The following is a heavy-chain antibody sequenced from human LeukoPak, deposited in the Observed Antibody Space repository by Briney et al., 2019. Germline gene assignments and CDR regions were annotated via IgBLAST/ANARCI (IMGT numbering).Heavy chain of an antibody. CDR1: GFTFSSYG. Sequence: GGSLRLSCAASGFTFSSYGMHWVRQAPGKGLEWVAVIWYDGSNKYYADSVKGRFTISRDNSKNTLYLQMNSLRAEDTAVYYCARKRPGTAMLVDYWGQGTLVTVSS. J-gene: IGHJ4*02. CDR2: IWYDGSNK. D-gene: IGHD5-18*01. V-gene: IGHV3-33*01. CDR3: ARKRPGTAMLVDY.